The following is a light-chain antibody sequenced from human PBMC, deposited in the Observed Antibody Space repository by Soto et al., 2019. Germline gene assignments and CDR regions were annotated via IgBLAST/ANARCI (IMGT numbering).Light chain of an antibody. J-gene: IGKJ1*01. CDR2: GVS. CDR3: QLYSGSPWT. CDR1: QTINHKY. V-gene: IGKV3-20*01. Sequence: EIVLTQSPGTLSLSPGERATLSCRASQTINHKYLAWFQQEPGQTPRLLIHGVSIRATGIPDRFSGSGSGTDFTLTISRPEPEDFAVYYCQLYSGSPWTFGQGTKVEIK.